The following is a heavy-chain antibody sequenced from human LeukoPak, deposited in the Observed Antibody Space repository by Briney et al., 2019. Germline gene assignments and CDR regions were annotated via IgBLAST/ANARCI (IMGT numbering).Heavy chain of an antibody. V-gene: IGHV3-9*01. CDR2: ISWNSGSI. J-gene: IGHJ4*02. D-gene: IGHD5-12*01. Sequence: GGSLRLSCAASGFTFDDYAMHWVRQAPGKGLEWVSGISWNSGSIGYADSVKGRFTISRDNANNLLYLQMNSLRAEDTAVYYCAREGLYSGYDWYWGQGTLVTVSS. CDR1: GFTFDDYA. CDR3: AREGLYSGYDWY.